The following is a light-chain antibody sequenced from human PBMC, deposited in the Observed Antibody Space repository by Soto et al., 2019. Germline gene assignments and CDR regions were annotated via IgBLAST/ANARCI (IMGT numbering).Light chain of an antibody. Sequence: EIVLTQSPGTLSLSAGERATLSCRASQSLRSSYLAWYQQKPGQAPRLLIYGASNRATDIPDRFSGIGSGTDFSLAISRLEPEDSAVYYCLQYDTSPRTFGQGTKVEIK. CDR2: GAS. V-gene: IGKV3-20*01. CDR1: QSLRSSY. J-gene: IGKJ1*01. CDR3: LQYDTSPRT.